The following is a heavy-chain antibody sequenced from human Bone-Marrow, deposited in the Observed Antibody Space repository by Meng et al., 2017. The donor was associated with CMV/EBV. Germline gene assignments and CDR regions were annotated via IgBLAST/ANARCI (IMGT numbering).Heavy chain of an antibody. CDR2: IKQDGSEK. D-gene: IGHD3-3*01. CDR3: AKEGAFLEWLYFDY. V-gene: IGHV3-7*01. CDR1: GFTFSSYW. Sequence: GESLKISCAASGFTFSSYWMSWVRQAPGKGLEWVANIKQDGSEKYYVDSVKGRFTISRDNAKNSLYLQMNSLRAEDTAVYYCAKEGAFLEWLYFDYWGQGTLVTVSS. J-gene: IGHJ4*02.